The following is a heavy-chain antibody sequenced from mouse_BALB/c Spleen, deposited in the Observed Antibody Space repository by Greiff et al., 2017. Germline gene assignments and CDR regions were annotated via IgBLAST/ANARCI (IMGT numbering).Heavy chain of an antibody. CDR1: GYSITSDYA. D-gene: IGHD2-1*01. CDR2: ISYSGST. Sequence: EVKLMESGPGLVKPSQSLSLTCTVTGYSITSDYAWNWIRQFPGNKLEWMGYISYSGSTSYNPSLKSRISITRDTSKNQFFLQLNSVTTEDTATYYCARRDGNYSWFAYGGQGTLVTVSA. J-gene: IGHJ3*01. CDR3: ARRDGNYSWFAY. V-gene: IGHV3-2*02.